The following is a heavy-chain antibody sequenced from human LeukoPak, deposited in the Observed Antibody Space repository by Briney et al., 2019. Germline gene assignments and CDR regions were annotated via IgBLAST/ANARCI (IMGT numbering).Heavy chain of an antibody. V-gene: IGHV4-59*01. CDR1: GGSISSYY. CDR3: ARDRGYDILTGYYYYMDV. J-gene: IGHJ6*03. Sequence: SETLSLACTVSGGSISSYYWSWIRQPPGKGLEWIGYIYYSGSTNYNPSLKSRVTISVDTSKNQFSLKLSSVTAADTAVYYCARDRGYDILTGYYYYMDVWGKGTTVTVSS. D-gene: IGHD3-9*01. CDR2: IYYSGST.